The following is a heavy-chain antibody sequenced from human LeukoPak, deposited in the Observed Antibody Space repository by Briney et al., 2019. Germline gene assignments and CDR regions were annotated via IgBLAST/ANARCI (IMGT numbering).Heavy chain of an antibody. CDR2: IWYDGSNK. V-gene: IGHV3-33*01. CDR3: ARGTNWNYFDH. D-gene: IGHD1-20*01. CDR1: GFTFSSYG. Sequence: GGSLRLSCGASGFTFSSYGMHWVRQAPGKGLEWVAVIWYDGSNKYYAASVKGRFTISRDNSANTLYLQMNNLRGEDTAVYYCARGTNWNYFDHWGQGTPVTVSS. J-gene: IGHJ4*02.